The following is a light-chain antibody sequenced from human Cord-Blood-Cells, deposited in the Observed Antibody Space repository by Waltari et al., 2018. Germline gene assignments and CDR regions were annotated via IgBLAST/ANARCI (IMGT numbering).Light chain of an antibody. J-gene: IGLJ3*02. V-gene: IGLV1-44*01. CDR3: AAWDDSLNGWV. CDR2: SNN. CDR1: SSHIGSTP. Sequence: QSVLTQPPSASGTPGQSVTISCSGSSSHIGSTPVNWYQQLPGTAPQLLIYSNNPRPSGVPDRFSGSKSGTSASLAISGLQSEDEADYYCAAWDDSLNGWVFGGGTKLTVL.